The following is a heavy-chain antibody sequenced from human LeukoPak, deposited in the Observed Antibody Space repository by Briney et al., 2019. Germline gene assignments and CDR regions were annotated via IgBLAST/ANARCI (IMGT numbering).Heavy chain of an antibody. J-gene: IGHJ3*02. V-gene: IGHV3-23*01. CDR2: ISASSGST. D-gene: IGHD2-2*01. CDR3: VKVPGQLVALPAGDDAFDI. Sequence: GGSLRLSCAASGFTFSSYAMSWVRQAPGKGLEWVSSISASSGSTYYADSVKGRFTISRDNSKNTLYLQMDSLRPEDTAVYYCVKVPGQLVALPAGDDAFDIWGQGTMVTVSS. CDR1: GFTFSSYA.